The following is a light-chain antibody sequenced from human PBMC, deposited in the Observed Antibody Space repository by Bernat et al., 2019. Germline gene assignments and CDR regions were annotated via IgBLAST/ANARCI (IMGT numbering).Light chain of an antibody. Sequence: DIVMTQSPLSLPVTPGEPASISCRSSQSLLYSNGYNYLDWYLQKPGQSPQLLIYSGSHRASGVPDRFSGSGSGTDFTLKISKVEAEDVGVYYCMQALETPLTFGQGTKLEIK. CDR1: QSLLYSNGYNY. J-gene: IGKJ2*01. CDR2: SGS. CDR3: MQALETPLT. V-gene: IGKV2-28*01.